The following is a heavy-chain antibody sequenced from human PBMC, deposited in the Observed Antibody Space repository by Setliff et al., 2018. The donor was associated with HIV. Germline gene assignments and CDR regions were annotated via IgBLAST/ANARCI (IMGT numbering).Heavy chain of an antibody. CDR2: IYTSGST. CDR3: VRGVQSPPHYSYYYMDV. Sequence: SETLSLTCAVSGYSISSGYYWGWIRQPPGRGLEWIGRIYTSGSTNYNPSLKSRVTMSVDTSKNQFSLKLSSVTAADTAVYYCVRGVQSPPHYSYYYMDVWGEGTMVTVSS. D-gene: IGHD3-3*01. V-gene: IGHV4-38-2*01. CDR1: GYSISSGYY. J-gene: IGHJ6*03.